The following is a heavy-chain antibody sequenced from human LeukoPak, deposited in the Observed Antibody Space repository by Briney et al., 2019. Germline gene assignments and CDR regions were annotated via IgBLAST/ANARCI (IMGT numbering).Heavy chain of an antibody. Sequence: GESLQISCKGSSSTFTSYWSAWVRPLPGKGLEWMGIIYPGDSDTTYSPSFQGQVTISADKSISTAYLQWSSLKASDTAMYYCARRGGRDGYNEGFDYWGQGTLVTVSS. CDR1: SSTFTSYW. D-gene: IGHD5-24*01. CDR3: ARRGGRDGYNEGFDY. CDR2: IYPGDSDT. J-gene: IGHJ4*02. V-gene: IGHV5-51*01.